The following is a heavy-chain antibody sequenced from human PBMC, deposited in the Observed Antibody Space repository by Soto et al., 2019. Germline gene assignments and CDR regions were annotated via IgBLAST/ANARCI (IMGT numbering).Heavy chain of an antibody. J-gene: IGHJ3*02. CDR2: INPSGGST. CDR3: ARDHCSGGSCYPWGAFDI. CDR1: GYTFTSYY. D-gene: IGHD2-15*01. Sequence: ASVKVSCKASGYTFTSYYMHWVRQAPGQGLEWMGIINPSGGSTSYAQKFQGRVTMTRDTSTSTVYMELSSLRSEDTAVYYCARDHCSGGSCYPWGAFDIWGQGTMVTVSS. V-gene: IGHV1-46*01.